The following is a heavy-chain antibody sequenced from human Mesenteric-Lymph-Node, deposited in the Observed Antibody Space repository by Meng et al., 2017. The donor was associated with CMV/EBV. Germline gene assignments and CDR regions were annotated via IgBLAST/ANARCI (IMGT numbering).Heavy chain of an antibody. D-gene: IGHD2-2*01. CDR2: INHSGST. V-gene: IGHV4-34*01. Sequence: VYGGSFSGYYWSWISQPPGKGLEWIGEINHSGSTNYNPSLKSRVTISVDTSKDQFSLKLSSVTAADTAVYYCARRRTPAAKTNWFDPWGQGTLVTVSS. CDR1: GGSFSGYY. CDR3: ARRRTPAAKTNWFDP. J-gene: IGHJ5*02.